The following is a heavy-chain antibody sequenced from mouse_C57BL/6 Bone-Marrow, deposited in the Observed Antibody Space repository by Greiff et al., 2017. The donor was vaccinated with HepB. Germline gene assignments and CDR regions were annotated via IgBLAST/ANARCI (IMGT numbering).Heavy chain of an antibody. CDR3: ARLSSDYFDY. CDR1: GFTFSDYY. Sequence: EVNVVESGGGLVQPGGSLKLSCAASGFTFSDYYMYWVRQTPEKRLEWVAYISNGGGSTYYPDTVKGRFTISRDNAKNTLYLQMSRLKSEDTAMYYCARLSSDYFDYWGQGTTLTVSS. D-gene: IGHD3-1*01. J-gene: IGHJ2*01. V-gene: IGHV5-12*01. CDR2: ISNGGGST.